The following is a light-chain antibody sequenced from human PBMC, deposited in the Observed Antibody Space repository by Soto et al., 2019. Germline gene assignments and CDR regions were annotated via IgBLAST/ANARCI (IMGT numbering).Light chain of an antibody. J-gene: IGLJ2*01. CDR3: SSYAGSNNFVL. CDR2: DVN. CDR1: SSDIGGYNY. V-gene: IGLV2-8*01. Sequence: QSVLTQPPSASGSPGQSVTISCTGTSSDIGGYNYVSWYQQHPGEAPKLMIYDVNKRPSGVPDRFSGSKSGNTASLTVSGLQAEDEADYYCSSYAGSNNFVLFGGGTKLTVL.